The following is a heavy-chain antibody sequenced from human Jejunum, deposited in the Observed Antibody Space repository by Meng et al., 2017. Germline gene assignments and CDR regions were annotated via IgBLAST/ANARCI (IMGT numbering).Heavy chain of an antibody. J-gene: IGHJ4*02. CDR2: IHHSGST. V-gene: IGHV4-34*01. D-gene: IGHD1-26*01. Sequence: QLQLLQWGAGLLKPSETLSLTCTVYGDSFTDYYWTWIRQPPGKGLEWIGEIHHSGSTNYNASLESRVTISQDTSKKQFSLRLSSVTAADTAVYYCARRIRGGSYLGWGQGTLVTVSS. CDR1: GDSFTDYY. CDR3: ARRIRGGSYLG.